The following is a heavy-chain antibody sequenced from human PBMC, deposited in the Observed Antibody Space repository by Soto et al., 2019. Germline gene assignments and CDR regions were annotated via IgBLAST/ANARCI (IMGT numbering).Heavy chain of an antibody. J-gene: IGHJ4*02. CDR1: GFSFSKYA. V-gene: IGHV3-30*04. CDR3: ARDPVVVTGTLDY. D-gene: IGHD2-21*02. CDR2: ISYDDGRNK. Sequence: GGSLRLSCAASGFSFSKYAMHWVRQAPGKGLEWVAVISYDDGRNKYYADSVKGRFTISRDNSKNSLYLQMNSLRAEDTAVYYCARDPVVVTGTLDYWGQGTLVTVSS.